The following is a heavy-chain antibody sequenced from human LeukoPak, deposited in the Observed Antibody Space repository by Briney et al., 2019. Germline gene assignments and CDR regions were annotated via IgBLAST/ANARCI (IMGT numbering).Heavy chain of an antibody. D-gene: IGHD3-16*02. CDR2: INPNSGGT. Sequence: ASVKVSCKASGYTFTGYYMHWVRQAPGQGLEWMGWINPNSGGTNYAQKFQGRVTKARDASISTAYMELSRLRSDDTAVYYCARGPRTMITFGGVIAIPFDYWGQGTLVTVSS. V-gene: IGHV1-2*02. CDR3: ARGPRTMITFGGVIAIPFDY. J-gene: IGHJ4*02. CDR1: GYTFTGYY.